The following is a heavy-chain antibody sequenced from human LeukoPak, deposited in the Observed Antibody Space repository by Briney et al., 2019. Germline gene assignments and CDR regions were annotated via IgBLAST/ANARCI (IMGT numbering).Heavy chain of an antibody. Sequence: GSLRLSCAASGFTFSNYWMSWVRQPPGKGLEWIGEINHSGSTYYNPSLESRVTISVDTSKNQFSLKLSSVTAADTAVYYCATPDSSGYYYLYWGQGTLVTVSS. CDR1: GFTFSNYW. V-gene: IGHV4-34*08. D-gene: IGHD3-22*01. CDR2: INHSGST. CDR3: ATPDSSGYYYLY. J-gene: IGHJ4*02.